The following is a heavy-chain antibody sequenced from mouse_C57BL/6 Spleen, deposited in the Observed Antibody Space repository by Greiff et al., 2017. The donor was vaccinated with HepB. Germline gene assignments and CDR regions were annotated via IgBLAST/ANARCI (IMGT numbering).Heavy chain of an antibody. CDR1: GYTFTDYY. V-gene: IGHV1-26*01. CDR3: ARWGDGNLWFAY. D-gene: IGHD2-1*01. CDR2: INPNNGGT. Sequence: EVQLQQSGPELVKPGASVKISCKASGYTFTDYYMNWVKQSHGKSLEWIGDINPNNGGTSYNQKFKGKATLTVDKSSSTAYMELRSLTSEDSAVYYCARWGDGNLWFAYWGQGTLVTVSA. J-gene: IGHJ3*01.